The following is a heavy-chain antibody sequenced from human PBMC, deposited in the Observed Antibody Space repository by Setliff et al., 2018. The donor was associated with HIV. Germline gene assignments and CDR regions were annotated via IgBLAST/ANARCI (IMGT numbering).Heavy chain of an antibody. CDR3: AKARRGPLLPLDAFDI. CDR1: GFIFSSYA. V-gene: IGHV3-23*01. CDR2: LSGSGGSP. J-gene: IGHJ3*02. Sequence: GGSLRLSCAASGFIFSSYAMSWVRQAPGKGLEWVSTLSGSGGSPFYADSVKGRFTISRDNSKKTLYLQMNSLRAEDTAVYYCAKARRGPLLPLDAFDIWGLGTMVTVSS. D-gene: IGHD2-15*01.